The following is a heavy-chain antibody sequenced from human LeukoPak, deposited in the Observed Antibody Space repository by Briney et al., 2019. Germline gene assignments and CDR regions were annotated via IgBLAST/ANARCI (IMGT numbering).Heavy chain of an antibody. J-gene: IGHJ4*02. Sequence: SETLSLTCTVTGGSIIDNSFYWGWIRQPPGKGLEWIGRIFHSGTTNYNPSLERRVTIAVGTSKNQFSLRLTSVTAADTALYYCARLTDSWGQGTLVTVSS. CDR1: GGSIIDNSFY. CDR3: ARLTDS. V-gene: IGHV4-39*01. CDR2: IFHSGTT.